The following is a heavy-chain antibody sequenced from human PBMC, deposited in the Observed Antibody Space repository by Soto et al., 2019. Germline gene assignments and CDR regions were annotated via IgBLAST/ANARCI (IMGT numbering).Heavy chain of an antibody. V-gene: IGHV3-66*01. Sequence: EVQLVESGGGLVQPGWSLRFSCTASGFTVSNNYMRWVRQAPGKGLEWVSLIYSGGATYYADSVKCRITISRDNSKNTLYLQMNGLRAEDRAVYYCARDGTYNWVGGQGILVTVSS. J-gene: IGHJ4*02. CDR1: GFTVSNNY. CDR3: ARDGTYNWV. D-gene: IGHD1-1*01. CDR2: IYSGGAT.